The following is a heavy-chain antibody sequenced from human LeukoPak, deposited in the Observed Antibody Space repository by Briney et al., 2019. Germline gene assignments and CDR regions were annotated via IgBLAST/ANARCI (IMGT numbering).Heavy chain of an antibody. Sequence: GRSLRLSCAASGFTFSSYAMHWVRQAPGKGLEWVAVISYDGSNKYYADSVKGRFTISRDNSKNTLYLQMNSLRAEDTAVYYCARDAGYCSSTSCYGGYFDYWGQGTLVTVSS. CDR1: GFTFSSYA. CDR2: ISYDGSNK. CDR3: ARDAGYCSSTSCYGGYFDY. V-gene: IGHV3-30-3*01. D-gene: IGHD2-2*01. J-gene: IGHJ4*02.